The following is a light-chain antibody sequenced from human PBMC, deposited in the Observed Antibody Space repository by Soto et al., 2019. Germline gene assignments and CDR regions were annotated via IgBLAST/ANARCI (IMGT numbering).Light chain of an antibody. Sequence: QSALTQPASVSGSPGQSITISCTGTSNDVGGYNYVSWYQQHPGKAPKLMIYDVSNRPSGVSNRFSGSKSANTASLTISGLQTEDESDYYCSSYTGSSTYVFGTGTKVAGL. CDR2: DVS. CDR3: SSYTGSSTYV. CDR1: SNDVGGYNY. V-gene: IGLV2-14*03. J-gene: IGLJ1*01.